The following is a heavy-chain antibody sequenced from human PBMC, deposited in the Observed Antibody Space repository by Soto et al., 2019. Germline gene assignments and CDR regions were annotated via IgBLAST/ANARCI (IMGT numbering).Heavy chain of an antibody. V-gene: IGHV1-69*12. CDR3: ARGPDYEGCFDY. D-gene: IGHD4-17*01. Sequence: QVRLVQSGAEVKKPGSSVKVSCKASGGTFSNYAISWVRQAPGQGPEWMGGIILPFGTANYAQKFQDRVTITADEAMTTTYLEMRGLRSEDTAVYYCARGPDYEGCFDYWGQGTLGTVSS. CDR1: GGTFSNYA. CDR2: IILPFGTA. J-gene: IGHJ4*02.